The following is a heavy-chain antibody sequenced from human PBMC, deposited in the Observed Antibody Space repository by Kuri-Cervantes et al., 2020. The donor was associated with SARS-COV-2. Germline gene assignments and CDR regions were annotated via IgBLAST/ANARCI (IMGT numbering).Heavy chain of an antibody. CDR3: GASGYWKDWFDP. D-gene: IGHD3-22*01. CDR2: ISAYNGNT. J-gene: IGHJ5*02. CDR1: GGTFSSYG. V-gene: IGHV1-18*01. Sequence: ASVKVSCKASGGTFSSYGISWVRQAPGQGLEWMGWISAYNGNTNYAQKLQGRVTMTTDTSMSTAYMELRSLRSDDTAVYYCGASGYWKDWFDPWGQGTLVTVSS.